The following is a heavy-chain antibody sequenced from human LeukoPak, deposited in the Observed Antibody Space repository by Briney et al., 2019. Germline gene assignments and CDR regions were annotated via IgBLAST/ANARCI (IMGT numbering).Heavy chain of an antibody. CDR3: ARELGYCSSTSCYPDY. J-gene: IGHJ4*02. CDR1: GYSINNGYY. D-gene: IGHD2-2*01. CDR2: IYHTGST. V-gene: IGHV4-38-2*02. Sequence: ASETLSLTCAVSGYSINNGYYWGWIRQPPGKGLEWIGTIYHTGSTYYTPSLKSRVTVSVDTSKNQFSLRLSSVTAADTAVYYCARELGYCSSTSCYPDYWGQGTLVTVSS.